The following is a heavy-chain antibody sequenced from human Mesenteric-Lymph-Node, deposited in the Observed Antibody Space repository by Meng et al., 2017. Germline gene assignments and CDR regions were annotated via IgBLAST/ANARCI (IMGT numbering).Heavy chain of an antibody. J-gene: IGHJ3*02. CDR2: MNPNSGDT. CDR3: ARDRGTPNIVVVTAIIEDDAFDI. CDR1: GYSFASYD. Sequence: ASVKVSCKASGYSFASYDVHWLRQATGQGLEWMGWMNPNSGDTGYAQKFQGRVTMTRNTSISTAYLELSSLRSEDTAVYYCARDRGTPNIVVVTAIIEDDAFDIWGQGTMVTVSS. D-gene: IGHD2-21*02. V-gene: IGHV1-8*01.